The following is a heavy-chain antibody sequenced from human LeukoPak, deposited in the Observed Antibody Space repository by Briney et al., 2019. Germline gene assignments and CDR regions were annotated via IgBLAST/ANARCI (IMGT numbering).Heavy chain of an antibody. CDR3: ARKRTYYYDSSGYYGFDY. V-gene: IGHV4-38-2*01. CDR1: GYSISSGYY. Sequence: KPSETLSLTCAVSGYSISSGYYWGWIRQPLGKGLEWIGSIYHSGSTYYNPSLKSRVTISVDTSKNQFSLKLSSVTAADTAVYYCARKRTYYYDSSGYYGFDYWGQGTLVTVSS. CDR2: IYHSGST. D-gene: IGHD3-22*01. J-gene: IGHJ4*02.